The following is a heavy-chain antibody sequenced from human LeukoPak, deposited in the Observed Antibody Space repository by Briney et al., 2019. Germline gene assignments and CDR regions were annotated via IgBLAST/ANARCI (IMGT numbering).Heavy chain of an antibody. D-gene: IGHD2-21*02. CDR2: IYTSGST. Sequence: SETLSLTCTVSGGSISSYYWSWIRQPAGKGLEWIGRIYTSGSTNYNPSLKSRVTMSVDTSKNQFSLKLCSVTAADTAVYYCARDACGGDCYSGHYFDYWGQGTLVTVSS. V-gene: IGHV4-4*07. CDR3: ARDACGGDCYSGHYFDY. J-gene: IGHJ4*02. CDR1: GGSISSYY.